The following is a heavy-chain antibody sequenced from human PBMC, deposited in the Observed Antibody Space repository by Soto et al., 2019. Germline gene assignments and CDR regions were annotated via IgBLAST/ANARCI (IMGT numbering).Heavy chain of an antibody. J-gene: IGHJ4*02. V-gene: IGHV3-48*01. CDR1: GFPFSAYS. Sequence: PGGSLSLSCAASGFPFSAYSMNWVRQAPGKGLEWVSYISRSSSTIYYADSVKGRFTISRDDAKNSLYLQMNSLRAEDTAVYYCASPLSSTITYWGQGTLVTVS. CDR2: ISRSSSTI. D-gene: IGHD2-2*01. CDR3: ASPLSSTITY.